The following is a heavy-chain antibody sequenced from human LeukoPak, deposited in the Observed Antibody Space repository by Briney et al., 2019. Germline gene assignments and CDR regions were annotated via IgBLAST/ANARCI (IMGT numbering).Heavy chain of an antibody. D-gene: IGHD4-23*01. V-gene: IGHV3-15*01. Sequence: PGGSLRLSCAPSGFTFSSAWMSWVRQAPGQGLEWLGRIKTKTDGGTTDYAAPVKGRFTISRDDSKDTLYLQMNSLKSDDTAVYYCANIFGGNSHRSDYWGQGTLVTVSS. CDR1: GFTFSSAW. CDR2: IKTKTDGGTT. J-gene: IGHJ4*02. CDR3: ANIFGGNSHRSDY.